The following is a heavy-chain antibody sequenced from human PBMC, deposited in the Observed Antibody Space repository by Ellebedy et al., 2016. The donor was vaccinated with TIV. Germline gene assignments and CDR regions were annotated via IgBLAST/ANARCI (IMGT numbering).Heavy chain of an antibody. J-gene: IGHJ4*02. Sequence: PGGSLRLSCISSGFTFSSYEMNWVRQAPGKGLEWVSYISSIGSYIKYAGSVKGRFTISRDNVKNSLFLQMNRLRVEDTGVYYCARVGPAMAYWGQGALVTVSS. D-gene: IGHD5-18*01. V-gene: IGHV3-48*03. CDR1: GFTFSSYE. CDR3: ARVGPAMAY. CDR2: ISSIGSYI.